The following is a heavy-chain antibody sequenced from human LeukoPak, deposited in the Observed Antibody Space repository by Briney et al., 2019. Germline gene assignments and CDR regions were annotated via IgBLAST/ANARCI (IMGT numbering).Heavy chain of an antibody. CDR2: IYYSGAT. CDR1: GGSVSSGSYY. V-gene: IGHV4-61*01. Sequence: SETLSLTCTVSGGSVSSGSYYWSWIRQPPGKGLEWIGYIYYSGATNYNPALRSRVTISVDMSKNQFFLKLTSVTTADTAVYFCARGGSGSDSIIDYDYWGQGTLVTVSS. CDR3: ARGGSGSDSIIDYDY. J-gene: IGHJ4*02. D-gene: IGHD3-10*01.